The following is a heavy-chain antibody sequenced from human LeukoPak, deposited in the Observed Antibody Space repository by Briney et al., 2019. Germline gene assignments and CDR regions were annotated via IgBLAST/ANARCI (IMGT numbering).Heavy chain of an antibody. V-gene: IGHV1-18*01. Sequence: ASVKVCCKASGYTFTSYGISWVRQAPGQGLEWMGWISAYNGNTNYAQKLQGRVTMTTDTSTSTAYMELRSLRSDDTAVYYCAREATDYYDSSGYYPFDYWGQGTLVTVSS. CDR3: AREATDYYDSSGYYPFDY. D-gene: IGHD3-22*01. CDR1: GYTFTSYG. CDR2: ISAYNGNT. J-gene: IGHJ4*02.